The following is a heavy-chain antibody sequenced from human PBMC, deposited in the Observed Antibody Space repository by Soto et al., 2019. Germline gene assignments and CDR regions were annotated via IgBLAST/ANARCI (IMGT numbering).Heavy chain of an antibody. J-gene: IGHJ4*02. CDR1: GGSFSGYY. Sequence: SQTLSLTCAVYGGSFSGYYWSWIRQPPGKGLEWIGEINHSGSTNYNPSLKSRVTISVDTSKNQFSLKLSSVTAADTAVYYCARGPFHRIRYCSGGSCYYFDYWGQGTLVTVSS. V-gene: IGHV4-34*01. D-gene: IGHD2-15*01. CDR3: ARGPFHRIRYCSGGSCYYFDY. CDR2: INHSGST.